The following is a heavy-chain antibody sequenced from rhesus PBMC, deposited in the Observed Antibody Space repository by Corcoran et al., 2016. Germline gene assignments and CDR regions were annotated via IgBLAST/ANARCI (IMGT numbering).Heavy chain of an antibody. D-gene: IGHD6-13*01. Sequence: QVQLQESGPGLVKPSETLSLTCAVPGGSVSSSNWWSWIRQPPGKGLEWIGYISGSSGSTYYNPSLKSRVTISTDTSKNQFSLKLSSVTAADTAVYYCARYIAAGLIGIDYWGQEVLVTVSS. CDR1: GGSVSSSNW. V-gene: IGHV4-65*01. CDR3: ARYIAAGLIGIDY. J-gene: IGHJ4*01. CDR2: ISGSSGST.